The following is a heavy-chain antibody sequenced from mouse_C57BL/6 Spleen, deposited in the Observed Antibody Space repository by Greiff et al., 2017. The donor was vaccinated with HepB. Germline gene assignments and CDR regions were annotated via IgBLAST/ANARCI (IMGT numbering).Heavy chain of an antibody. CDR2: IDPSDSYT. J-gene: IGHJ3*01. CDR1: GYTFTSYW. CDR3: ARRDYGNAY. V-gene: IGHV1-69*01. Sequence: QVQLQQPGAELVMPGASVKLSCKASGYTFTSYWMHWVKQRPGQGLEWIREIDPSDSYTNYNQKFKGKSTLTVDKSSSTAYMQLSSLTSEDSAVYYCARRDYGNAYWGQGTLVTVSA. D-gene: IGHD2-1*01.